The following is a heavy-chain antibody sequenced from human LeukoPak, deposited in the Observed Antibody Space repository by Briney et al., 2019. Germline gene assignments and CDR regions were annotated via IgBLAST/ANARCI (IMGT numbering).Heavy chain of an antibody. V-gene: IGHV3-33*01. CDR2: IWYDGSNK. CDR3: ARALDGHGDYLY. CDR1: GFTFSSYG. Sequence: QSGGSLRLSCAASGFTFSSYGMHWVRQAPGKGLEWVAVIWYDGSNKYYADSVKGRFTISRDNSKNTLYLQMNSLRAEDTAVYYCARALDGHGDYLYWGQGTLVTVSS. D-gene: IGHD4-17*01. J-gene: IGHJ4*02.